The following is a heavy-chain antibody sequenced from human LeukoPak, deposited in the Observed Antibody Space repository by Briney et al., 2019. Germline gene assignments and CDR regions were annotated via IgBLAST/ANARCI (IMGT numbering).Heavy chain of an antibody. Sequence: GGSLRLSCAASGFTFSSYGMHWVRQAPGKGLEWVAVIWYDGSNKYYADSVKGRFTISRGNSKNTLYLQMNSLRAEDTAVYYCARESAVAGIFDYWGQGTLVTVSS. CDR1: GFTFSSYG. J-gene: IGHJ4*02. D-gene: IGHD6-19*01. CDR2: IWYDGSNK. V-gene: IGHV3-33*01. CDR3: ARESAVAGIFDY.